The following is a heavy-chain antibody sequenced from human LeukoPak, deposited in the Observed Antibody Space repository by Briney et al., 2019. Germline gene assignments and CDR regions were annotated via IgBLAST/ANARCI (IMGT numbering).Heavy chain of an antibody. D-gene: IGHD6-19*01. CDR3: AKDTAPPSSGTFDY. J-gene: IGHJ4*02. Sequence: GGSLRLSCKASGFTFDDYAMHGVRQAPGRGLGGVSSISWNGGSIGYVDSVKGRFTISRDDAKNSLYLQMNSLRPEDTALYYCAKDTAPPSSGTFDYWGQGTLVTVSS. CDR2: ISWNGGSI. CDR1: GFTFDDYA. V-gene: IGHV3-9*01.